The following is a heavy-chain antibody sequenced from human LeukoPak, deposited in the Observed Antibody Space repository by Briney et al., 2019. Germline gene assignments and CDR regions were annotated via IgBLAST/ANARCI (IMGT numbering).Heavy chain of an antibody. J-gene: IGHJ4*02. CDR3: ARGPSTEYYFDY. Sequence: SETLSLTCAVYGGSFSGYYWSWIRQPPGKGLEWIGEINHSGSTNYNPSLKSRVTISVDTSKNQFSLKLSSVTAADTAVYYCARGPSTEYYFDYWGQGTLVTVSS. V-gene: IGHV4-34*01. CDR1: GGSFSGYY. D-gene: IGHD3-10*01. CDR2: INHSGST.